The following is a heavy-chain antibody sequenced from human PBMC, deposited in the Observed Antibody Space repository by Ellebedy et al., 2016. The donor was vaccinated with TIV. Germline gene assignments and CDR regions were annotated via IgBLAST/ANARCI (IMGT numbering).Heavy chain of an antibody. Sequence: ASVKVSCKASGYTFTSFGISWLRHAPGQGLEWMGWISAYNGNTKYAQKVQGRVTMTTDTPTSTGYMELRSLRSDDTAVYYCARVIGLRDCDGATCSPPPPLDFWGQGTLVTVSS. D-gene: IGHD2-21*01. CDR1: GYTFTSFG. V-gene: IGHV1-18*04. CDR3: ARVIGLRDCDGATCSPPPPLDF. J-gene: IGHJ4*02. CDR2: ISAYNGNT.